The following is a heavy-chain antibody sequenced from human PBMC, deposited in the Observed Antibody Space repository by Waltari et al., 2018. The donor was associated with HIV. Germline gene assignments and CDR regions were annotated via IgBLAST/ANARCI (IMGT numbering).Heavy chain of an antibody. CDR3: ARGRGSYSLDY. J-gene: IGHJ4*02. CDR1: GYTLTNYD. CDR2: SNAGNGDT. D-gene: IGHD1-26*01. V-gene: IGHV1-3*02. Sequence: QVQLVQSGAEVKKPGASVTVSCKASGYTLTNYDIHWVRLAPGQRLEWMGWSNAGNGDTKYSQEFQGRVTITRDTSASTAYMELSSLRSEDMAVYYCARGRGSYSLDYWGQGTLVTVSS.